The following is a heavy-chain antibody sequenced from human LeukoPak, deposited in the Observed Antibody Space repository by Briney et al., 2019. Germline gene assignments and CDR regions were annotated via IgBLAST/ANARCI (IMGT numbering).Heavy chain of an antibody. Sequence: SQTLSLTCTVSGGSTNSTFYWGWIRPHPGKGLEWIGYIYYSGRTYYNPSLKSRLTMSVDTSKNQFSLEVTSVTAADTAVYYCARDAGYYFDYWGQGTLVTVSS. CDR1: GGSTNSTFY. J-gene: IGHJ4*02. V-gene: IGHV4-31*03. D-gene: IGHD1-14*01. CDR2: IYYSGRT. CDR3: ARDAGYYFDY.